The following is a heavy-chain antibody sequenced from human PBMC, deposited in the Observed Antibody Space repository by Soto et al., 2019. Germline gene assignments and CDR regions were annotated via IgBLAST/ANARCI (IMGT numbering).Heavy chain of an antibody. CDR2: IIPIFGTA. CDR3: ARENPEDTYYYDSSGYYFDY. J-gene: IGHJ4*02. D-gene: IGHD3-22*01. V-gene: IGHV1-69*01. CDR1: GGTFSSYA. Sequence: QVQLVQSGAEVQKPGSSVKVSCKASGGTFSSYAISWVRQAPGQGLEWMGGIIPIFGTANYAQKFQGRVTITADESTSTAYMELSSLRSEDTAVYYCARENPEDTYYYDSSGYYFDYWGQGTLVTVSS.